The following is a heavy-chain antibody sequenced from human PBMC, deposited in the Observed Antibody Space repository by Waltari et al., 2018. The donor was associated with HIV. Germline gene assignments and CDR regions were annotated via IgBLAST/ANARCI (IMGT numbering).Heavy chain of an antibody. Sequence: EVQLVQSGAEVKEPGESLKISCKGSGYTFANYWIAWVRQMPGKGLEWMAIIYPGDSDTRYSPSFQGQITISADKSISTAYLQWSSLKASDTAMYYCATDILISRAVDIWGHGTMVTVSS. V-gene: IGHV5-51*01. CDR1: GYTFANYW. CDR2: IYPGDSDT. D-gene: IGHD3-9*01. CDR3: ATDILISRAVDI. J-gene: IGHJ3*02.